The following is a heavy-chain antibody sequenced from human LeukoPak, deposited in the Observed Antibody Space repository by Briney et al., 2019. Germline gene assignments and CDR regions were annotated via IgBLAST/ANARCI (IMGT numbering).Heavy chain of an antibody. CDR2: INHSGST. D-gene: IGHD1-26*01. V-gene: IGHV4-34*01. Sequence: SETLSLTCAVYGGSFSGYYWSWIRQPPGKGLEWIGEINHSGSTNYNPSLKSRVTISVDTSKNQFSLKLSSVTAADTAVYYCAIDGGSYSEFDYWGQGTLVTVSS. J-gene: IGHJ4*02. CDR1: GGSFSGYY. CDR3: AIDGGSYSEFDY.